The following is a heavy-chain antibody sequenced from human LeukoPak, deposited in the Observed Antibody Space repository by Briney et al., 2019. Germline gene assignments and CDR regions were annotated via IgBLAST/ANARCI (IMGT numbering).Heavy chain of an antibody. CDR2: ISSNGDYI. CDR1: GFSFSRYK. J-gene: IGHJ4*02. D-gene: IGHD6-13*01. Sequence: PGGSLRLSCAASGFSFSRYKMNWVRQAPGKGLEWVSSISSNGDYIYYGDSVKGRFTMSRDNAKNSLYLQLSSLRAEDTAVYYCARAREPNSGSCVSLSWGQGTLVTVSS. V-gene: IGHV3-21*01. CDR3: ARAREPNSGSCVSLS.